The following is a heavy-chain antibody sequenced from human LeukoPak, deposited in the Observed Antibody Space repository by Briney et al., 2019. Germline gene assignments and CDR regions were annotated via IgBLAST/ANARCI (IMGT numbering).Heavy chain of an antibody. CDR1: GFTFSSYA. CDR3: AKHGPDYDFWSGLDY. CDR2: IRGSGGST. V-gene: IGHV3-23*01. D-gene: IGHD3-3*01. J-gene: IGHJ4*02. Sequence: PGGSLRLSCAASGFTFSSYAMSWVRQAPGKGLEWVSAIRGSGGSTYYADSVKGRFTISRDNSKNTLYLQMNSLRAEDTAVYYCAKHGPDYDFWSGLDYRGQGTLVTVSS.